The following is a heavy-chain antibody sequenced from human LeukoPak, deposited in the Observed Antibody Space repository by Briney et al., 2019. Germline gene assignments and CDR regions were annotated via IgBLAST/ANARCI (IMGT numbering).Heavy chain of an antibody. D-gene: IGHD2-2*01. CDR1: GGSISSGDYY. CDR3: ARDTGCSSTSCYLYYYYGMDV. V-gene: IGHV4-30-4*01. Sequence: SQTLSLTCTVSGGSISSGDYYWSWIRQPPGKGLEWIGYIYYSGSTYYNPSLKSRVTISVDTSKNQSSLKLSSVTAADTAVYYCARDTGCSSTSCYLYYYYGMDVWGQGTTVTVSS. CDR2: IYYSGST. J-gene: IGHJ6*02.